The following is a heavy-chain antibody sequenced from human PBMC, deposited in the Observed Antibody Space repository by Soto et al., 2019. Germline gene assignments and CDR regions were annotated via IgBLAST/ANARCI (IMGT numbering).Heavy chain of an antibody. Sequence: DEHLVASGGGLVQPGRSLRLSCAASGFVFSDHFMDWVRPAPGRGLEWLGRSRTTEKGYTTEDAAYVRGRFIISRDDTKESVYLQMNTLNTEDTAVYYCVRYRVGRIGYDLWCQGIVVTVS. CDR1: GFVFSDHF. CDR3: VRYRVGRIGYDL. D-gene: IGHD1-26*01. CDR2: SRTTEKGYTT. V-gene: IGHV3-72*01. J-gene: IGHJ5*02.